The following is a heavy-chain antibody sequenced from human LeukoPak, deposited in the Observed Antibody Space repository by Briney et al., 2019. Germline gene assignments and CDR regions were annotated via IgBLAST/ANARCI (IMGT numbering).Heavy chain of an antibody. D-gene: IGHD3-10*01. V-gene: IGHV1-24*01. CDR1: GYTLTELS. CDR2: FDPEDGET. Sequence: ASVKVSCKVSGYTLTELSMHWVRQAPGKGLEWMGGFDPEDGETIYAQKFQGRVTMTEDTSTDTAYMELSSLRSEDTAVYYCARGWFGEFTHNAFDIWGQGTMVTVSS. CDR3: ARGWFGEFTHNAFDI. J-gene: IGHJ3*02.